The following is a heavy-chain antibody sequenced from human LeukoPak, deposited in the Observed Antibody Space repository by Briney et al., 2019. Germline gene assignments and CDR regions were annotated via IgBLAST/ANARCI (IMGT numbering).Heavy chain of an antibody. V-gene: IGHV1-2*02. Sequence: GASVKVSCKASGYTFTDYYIHWVRQAPGQGLEWMGWINPNSGGTTYAQRFQGRVTMTRDMSNSTAYMELSKLTSDDTAVYYCASPLFLTGNAFDIWGQGTMATVSS. D-gene: IGHD3-9*01. CDR2: INPNSGGT. CDR3: ASPLFLTGNAFDI. CDR1: GYTFTDYY. J-gene: IGHJ3*02.